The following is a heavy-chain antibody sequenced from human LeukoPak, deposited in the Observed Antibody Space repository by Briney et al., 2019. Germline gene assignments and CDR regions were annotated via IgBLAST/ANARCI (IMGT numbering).Heavy chain of an antibody. CDR1: GVTFSDAW. V-gene: IGHV3-15*01. CDR2: IKPTKTDGGAP. J-gene: IGHJ4*02. D-gene: IGHD5-18*01. CDR3: AREGSLYGYHSFDS. Sequence: GGSLRLSCAASGVTFSDAWMTWVRQAPGKGLEWVGRIKPTKTDGGAPYYATAVEGRITISRDDSTGMMYLQMNSLKTDDTAVYYCAREGSLYGYHSFDSWGQGTLVTVSS.